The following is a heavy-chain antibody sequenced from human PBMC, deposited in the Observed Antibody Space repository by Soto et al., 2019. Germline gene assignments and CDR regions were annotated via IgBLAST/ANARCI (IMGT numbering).Heavy chain of an antibody. Sequence: SETLSLTCTVSGGSISSGDYYWSWIRQPPGKGLEWIGYIYYSGSTYYNPSLKSRVTISVDTSKNQFSLKLSSVTAADTAVYYGARTPYKRAKIWGQGTLVTVAS. D-gene: IGHD1-1*01. V-gene: IGHV4-30-4*01. CDR1: GGSISSGDYY. J-gene: IGHJ4*02. CDR3: ARTPYKRAKI. CDR2: IYYSGST.